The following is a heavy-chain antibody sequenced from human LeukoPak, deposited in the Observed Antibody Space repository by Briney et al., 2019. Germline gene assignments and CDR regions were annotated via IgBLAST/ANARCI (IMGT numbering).Heavy chain of an antibody. CDR3: AKIMALYCSGGSCNEIDY. V-gene: IGHV3-23*01. Sequence: GGSLRLSCAASGFTFSSYAMSWVREAPGKGLEWVSTISHSAYTTYYADSVKGRFTISRDSSKNTLYLQMNSLRADYTAVYYCAKIMALYCSGGSCNEIDYWGQGTLVTVSS. CDR2: ISHSAYTT. J-gene: IGHJ4*02. D-gene: IGHD2-15*01. CDR1: GFTFSSYA.